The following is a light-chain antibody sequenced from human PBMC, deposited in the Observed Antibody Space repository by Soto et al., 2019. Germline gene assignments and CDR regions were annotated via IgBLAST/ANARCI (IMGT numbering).Light chain of an antibody. CDR2: GNS. Sequence: QSALTQPLSMSGAPGQRGTISCTGNRFNVGPGYEVHWYQQVPGTAPRLLIHGNSNRPSGVPDRFSGFAYGTSASLAITGLQAEDEADYYCKSYDITLSGPVFGTGTKVTVL. V-gene: IGLV1-40*01. J-gene: IGLJ1*01. CDR3: KSYDITLSGPV. CDR1: RFNVGPGYE.